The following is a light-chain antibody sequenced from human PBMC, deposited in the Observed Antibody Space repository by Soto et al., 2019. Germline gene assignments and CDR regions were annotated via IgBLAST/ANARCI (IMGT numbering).Light chain of an antibody. Sequence: EILMTQSPATLSVSPGERATLSCRASHSVSSDLAWYQQKPGQAPRLIIYGASTRANGIPARFSGSGSGTEFSLTITGLQSEDFAAYYCHQYSERQSNTFGQGTRLEIK. CDR1: HSVSSD. CDR2: GAS. CDR3: HQYSERQSNT. V-gene: IGKV3-15*01. J-gene: IGKJ5*01.